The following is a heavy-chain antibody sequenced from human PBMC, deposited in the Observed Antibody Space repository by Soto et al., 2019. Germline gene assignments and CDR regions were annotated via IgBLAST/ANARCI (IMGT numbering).Heavy chain of an antibody. CDR1: GGSISSSSYY. D-gene: IGHD4-17*01. J-gene: IGHJ3*02. V-gene: IGHV4-39*02. Sequence: PSETLSLTCTVSGGSISSSSYYWGWIRQPPGKGLEWIGSIYYSGSTYYNPSLKSRVTISVDTSKNQFSLKLGSVTAADRAVYYCTRERRQNLADYDAFDIWGQGTVVTVS. CDR2: IYYSGST. CDR3: TRERRQNLADYDAFDI.